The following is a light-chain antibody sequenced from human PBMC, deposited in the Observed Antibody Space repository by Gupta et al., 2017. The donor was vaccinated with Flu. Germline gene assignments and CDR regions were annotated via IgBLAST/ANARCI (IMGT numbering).Light chain of an antibody. CDR2: AAS. CDR3: QQFNSYPPT. Sequence: PSLLSASVGDRVTIICRASQGVSRYLGWYQQKQGEAPKLLIYAASTLQSGVPSRFSGSGLGIEFTLTISGLQPEDFATYSCQQFNSYPPTFGPGTKLEIK. CDR1: QGVSRY. J-gene: IGKJ2*01. V-gene: IGKV1-9*01.